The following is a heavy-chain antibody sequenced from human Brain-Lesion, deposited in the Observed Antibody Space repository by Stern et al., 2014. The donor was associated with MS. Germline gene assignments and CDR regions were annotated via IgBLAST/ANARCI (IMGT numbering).Heavy chain of an antibody. D-gene: IGHD6-13*01. CDR1: GGSISSSNW. CDR2: SDHSGST. J-gene: IGHJ4*02. CDR3: ARFPASRPHVFDS. V-gene: IGHV4-4*02. Sequence: QVQLQESGPGLVKPSGTLSLTCAVSGGSISSSNWWSWVRQSPGKGLEWIGESDHSGSTIYNPSLKSRVTVSVDKSKNRFPLTLGSLPAADTAVYFCARFPASRPHVFDSWGQGTLVTVSS.